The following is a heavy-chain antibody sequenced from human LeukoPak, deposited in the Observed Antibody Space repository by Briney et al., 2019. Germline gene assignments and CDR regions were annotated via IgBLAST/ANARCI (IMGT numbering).Heavy chain of an antibody. CDR2: IRYDGSNK. D-gene: IGHD4-17*01. J-gene: IGHJ4*02. V-gene: IGHV3-30*02. Sequence: GGSLRLSCAASGFTFSSYGMHWVRRAPGKGLEWVAFIRYDGSNKYYADSVKGRFTISRDNSKNTLYLQMNSLRAEDTAVYYCAKGPDYGDESFDYWGQGTLVTVSS. CDR3: AKGPDYGDESFDY. CDR1: GFTFSSYG.